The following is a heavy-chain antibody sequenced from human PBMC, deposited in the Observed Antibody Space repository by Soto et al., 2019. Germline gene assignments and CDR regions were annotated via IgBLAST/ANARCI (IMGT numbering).Heavy chain of an antibody. CDR3: AREPQADSQGVQLWSDYYYYYGMDV. CDR1: GFTFSSYS. CDR2: ISSSSSTI. J-gene: IGHJ6*02. V-gene: IGHV3-48*02. D-gene: IGHD5-18*01. Sequence: GGSLRLSCAASGFTFSSYSMNWVRQAPGKGLEWVSYISSSSSTIYYADSVKGRFTISRDNAKNSLYLQMNSLRDEDTAVYYCAREPQADSQGVQLWSDYYYYYGMDVWGQGTMVTVSS.